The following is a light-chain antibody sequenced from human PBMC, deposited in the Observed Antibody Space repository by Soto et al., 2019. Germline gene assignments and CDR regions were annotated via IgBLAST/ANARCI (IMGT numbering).Light chain of an antibody. V-gene: IGLV2-8*01. CDR2: EVS. J-gene: IGLJ1*01. CDR3: SSYAGNNNPHD. Sequence: QYVLTQPPSASGSPGQSVTISCTGTSSDVGGYNYVSWYQHHPGKAPKLMVSEVSKRPSGVPDRFSGSKSGNTASLTVSGVQAEVEADYYCSSYAGNNNPHDFVGGTKVTVL. CDR1: SSDVGGYNY.